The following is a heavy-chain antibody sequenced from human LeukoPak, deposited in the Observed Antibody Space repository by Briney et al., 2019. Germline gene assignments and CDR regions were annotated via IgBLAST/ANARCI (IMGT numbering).Heavy chain of an antibody. Sequence: GGSLRLSCAASGFTFSSYAMSWVRQAPGKGLGWVSAISGSGGSTYYADSVKGRFTISRDNSKNTLYLQMNSLRAEDTAVYYCAKGGARVVPAASAYFDYWGQGTLVTVSS. D-gene: IGHD2-2*01. CDR1: GFTFSSYA. CDR2: ISGSGGST. CDR3: AKGGARVVPAASAYFDY. V-gene: IGHV3-23*01. J-gene: IGHJ4*02.